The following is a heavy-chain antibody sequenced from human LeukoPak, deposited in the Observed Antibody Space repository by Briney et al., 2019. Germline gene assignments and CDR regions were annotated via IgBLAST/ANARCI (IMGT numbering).Heavy chain of an antibody. CDR1: GYTFTSYY. V-gene: IGHV1-46*01. Sequence: ASVKVSCKASGYTFTSYYMHWVRQAPGQGLEWMGIINPSGGSTTYAQKFQDRVTMTRDASTSTVYMELSSLRSEDTAVYYCASRSFDAFDIWGQGTMVTVSS. CDR2: INPSGGST. J-gene: IGHJ3*02. CDR3: ASRSFDAFDI.